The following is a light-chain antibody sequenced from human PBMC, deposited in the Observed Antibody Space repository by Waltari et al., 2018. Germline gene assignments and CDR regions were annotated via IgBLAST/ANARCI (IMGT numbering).Light chain of an antibody. Sequence: QAVVTQEPSLTVSPGGTVTLTCGSSTGAVTGSHYPYWFQQKPGQAPRTLIYDTTNKVSWTPARFSGSLLGGKAALTLSGAQPEDEAEYYCCLHYSADVLFGGGTRLTVV. CDR1: TGAVTGSHY. CDR3: CLHYSADVL. CDR2: DTT. V-gene: IGLV7-46*01. J-gene: IGLJ2*01.